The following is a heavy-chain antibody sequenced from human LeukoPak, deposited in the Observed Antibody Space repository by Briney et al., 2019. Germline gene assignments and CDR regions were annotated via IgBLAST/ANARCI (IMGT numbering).Heavy chain of an antibody. CDR3: AKATYDSSGFDY. CDR2: ISYDGSNK. J-gene: IGHJ4*02. V-gene: IGHV3-30*18. Sequence: GGSLRLSCAASGFTFSSYGMHWVRQAPGKGLEWVAVISYDGSNKYYADSVKGRFTISRDNSKNTLYLQMNSLRAEDTAVYYCAKATYDSSGFDYWGQGTLVTVSS. D-gene: IGHD3-22*01. CDR1: GFTFSSYG.